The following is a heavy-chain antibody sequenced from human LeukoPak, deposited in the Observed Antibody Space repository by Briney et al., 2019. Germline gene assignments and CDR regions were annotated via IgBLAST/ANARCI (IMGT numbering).Heavy chain of an antibody. Sequence: GGSLRLSCAASGFTFSSYWMSWVRQAPGKGLEWVANIKQDGSEKYYVDSVKGRFTISRDNAKNSLYLQMNSLRAEDTAVYYCAREREDTARKRGNYFDYWGQGTLVTVSS. CDR3: AREREDTARKRGNYFDY. CDR1: GFTFSSYW. CDR2: IKQDGSEK. J-gene: IGHJ4*02. D-gene: IGHD5-18*01. V-gene: IGHV3-7*01.